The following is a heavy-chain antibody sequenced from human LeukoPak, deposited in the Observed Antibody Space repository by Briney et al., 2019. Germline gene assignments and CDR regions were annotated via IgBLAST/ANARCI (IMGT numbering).Heavy chain of an antibody. CDR2: IYHSGST. J-gene: IGHJ4*02. CDR1: GGSFSGYY. CDR3: ARGGSYDPEYYVDY. V-gene: IGHV4-34*01. D-gene: IGHD1-26*01. Sequence: SETLSLTCAVSGGSFSGYYWSWIRQPPGKGLEWIGEIYHSGSTNYNPSLKSRVTISVDTSKNQFSLKLSSVTASDTAVYYCARGGSYDPEYYVDYWGKGTLVTVSS.